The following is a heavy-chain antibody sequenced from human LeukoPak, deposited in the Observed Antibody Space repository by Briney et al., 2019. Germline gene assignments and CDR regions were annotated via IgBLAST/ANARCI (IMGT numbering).Heavy chain of an antibody. J-gene: IGHJ4*02. Sequence: SETLSLTCTVSGGSISSYYWSWIRQPPGKALEWIGYIYYSGSTYFDPSLRSRVTMSVDTSKNHFSLKLSSVTAADTAVYYCARQTGGTSSIADWGQGTLVTVSS. CDR1: GGSISSYY. D-gene: IGHD6-6*01. CDR3: ARQTGGTSSIAD. CDR2: IYYSGST. V-gene: IGHV4-59*04.